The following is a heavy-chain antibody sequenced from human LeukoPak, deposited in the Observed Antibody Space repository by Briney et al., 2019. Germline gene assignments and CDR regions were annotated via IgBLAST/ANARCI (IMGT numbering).Heavy chain of an antibody. D-gene: IGHD5-12*01. J-gene: IGHJ4*02. CDR2: IYSGGST. Sequence: GGSLRLSCAASGFTVSSNYMSWVRQAPGKGLEWVSVIYSGGSTYYADSVKGRFTISRDNSKNTLYLQMNSLRAEDTAVYYCARDSGYDLRQYWGQGNLVTVSS. V-gene: IGHV3-53*01. CDR3: ARDSGYDLRQY. CDR1: GFTVSSNY.